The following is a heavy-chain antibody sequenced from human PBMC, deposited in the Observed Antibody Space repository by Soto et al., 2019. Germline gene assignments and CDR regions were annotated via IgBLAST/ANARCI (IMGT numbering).Heavy chain of an antibody. D-gene: IGHD7-27*01. Sequence: QVQLQQWGAGLLKPSETLSLTCAVYGWSFSGYYWSWIRQPPGKGLEWIGEINHSGSTNYNPSLKSRVTISVDTSNSQFALKLSYVTAADTAVYYCERGRRPTGDMGYWGQGPLVTVSS. CDR2: INHSGST. V-gene: IGHV4-34*01. CDR3: ERGRRPTGDMGY. CDR1: GWSFSGYY. J-gene: IGHJ4*02.